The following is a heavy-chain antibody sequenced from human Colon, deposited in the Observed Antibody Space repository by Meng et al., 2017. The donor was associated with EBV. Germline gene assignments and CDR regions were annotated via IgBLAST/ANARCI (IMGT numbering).Heavy chain of an antibody. CDR2: IYYSGST. J-gene: IGHJ5*02. CDR3: ARHFINWFDP. Sequence: QGPLTESGPGLLKRSGACYFTGTGSGSTMGSYNWSGFRQPPGKGLEWIGYIYYSGSTNYNPSLKSRVTISVDTSKNQFSLKLSSVTAAGTAVYYCARHFINWFDPWGQGTLVTVFS. CDR1: GSTMGSYN. V-gene: IGHV4-59*08.